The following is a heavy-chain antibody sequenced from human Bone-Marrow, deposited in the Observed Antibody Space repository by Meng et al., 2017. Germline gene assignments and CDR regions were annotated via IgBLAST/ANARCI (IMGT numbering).Heavy chain of an antibody. J-gene: IGHJ5*02. CDR2: IYYTENT. Sequence: VQLHESGPGLVKPAQSLSLTCSGSGGSINSAGYYWSWIRQHPGKGLEWIGYIYYTENTYYNPSLKSPMTISLDKSKNQFSLKLNSVTVADTAVYYCARGRASCSSGGCSLGWFDPWGQGTLVTVSS. CDR1: GGSINSAGYY. V-gene: IGHV4-31*01. D-gene: IGHD2-15*01. CDR3: ARGRASCSSGGCSLGWFDP.